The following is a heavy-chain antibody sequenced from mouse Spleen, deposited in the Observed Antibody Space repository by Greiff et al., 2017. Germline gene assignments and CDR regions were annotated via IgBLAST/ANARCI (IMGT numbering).Heavy chain of an antibody. Sequence: VQLQESGPEKVKPGDSVRINCKASGYAFSSSWLNWVKQRPGKGLEWIGRIYPGDGDTNYNGKFKGKATLTADKSSSTAYMQLSSLTSEDSAVYFCARCYDYDSYAMDYWGQGTSVTVSS. D-gene: IGHD2-4*01. V-gene: IGHV1-82*01. J-gene: IGHJ4*01. CDR1: GYAFSSSW. CDR3: ARCYDYDSYAMDY. CDR2: IYPGDGDT.